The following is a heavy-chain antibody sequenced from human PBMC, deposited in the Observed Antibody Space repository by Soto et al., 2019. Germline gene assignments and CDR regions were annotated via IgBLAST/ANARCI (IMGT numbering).Heavy chain of an antibody. CDR3: ARGDSTDCSNGVGSCFYSHDMDG. Sequence: ASVKVSCKASGYSFTDYHIHWVRQAPGQGLEWLGRINPKSGGTSTAQKFQGWVTMTTDTSISTASMELTRLTSDDTAIYYCARGDSTDCSNGVGSCFYSHDMDGWGQGTTFAVSS. CDR1: GYSFTDYH. CDR2: INPKSGGT. V-gene: IGHV1-2*04. J-gene: IGHJ6*02. D-gene: IGHD2-8*01.